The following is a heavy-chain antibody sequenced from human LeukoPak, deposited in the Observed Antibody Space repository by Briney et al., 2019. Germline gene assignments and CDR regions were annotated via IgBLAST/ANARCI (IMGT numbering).Heavy chain of an antibody. CDR1: GYSFTSYW. D-gene: IGHD3-10*01. Sequence: LGESLKISCKGSGYSFTSYWIGCVRQMPGEGLEWMGIIYPGDSDTRYSPCFQGQVTISADKSISTAYLQWSSLKASDTAMYYCARRYYYGSGSYYFDYWGQGTLVTVSS. CDR3: ARRYYYGSGSYYFDY. V-gene: IGHV5-51*01. CDR2: IYPGDSDT. J-gene: IGHJ4*02.